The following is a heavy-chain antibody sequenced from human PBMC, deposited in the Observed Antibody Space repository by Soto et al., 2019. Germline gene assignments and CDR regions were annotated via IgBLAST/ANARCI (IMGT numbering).Heavy chain of an antibody. D-gene: IGHD2-8*01. J-gene: IGHJ4*02. CDR1: GGSFKSGSYS. Sequence: SETLSLTCTVSGGSFKSGSYSWSWIRQPPGKGLEWIGYVYHTGRTSYNPSLKSRVSISMDTSKNQFSLNLDSVTAADTAVYYCATGPGDIVLMVYATPFDYWGQGTLVTVSS. CDR3: ATGPGDIVLMVYATPFDY. CDR2: VYHTGRT. V-gene: IGHV4-61*01.